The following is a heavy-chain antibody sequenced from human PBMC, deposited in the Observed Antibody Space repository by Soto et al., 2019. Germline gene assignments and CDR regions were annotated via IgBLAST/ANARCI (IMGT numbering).Heavy chain of an antibody. CDR3: AKSQAICTQFFDS. J-gene: IGHJ4*02. V-gene: IGHV3-13*01. D-gene: IGHD2-8*01. CDR1: GFTFSGFD. CDR2: IGTAGDT. Sequence: PGGSLRLSCEASGFTFSGFDMHWVRQPTGKGLEWVSSIGTAGDTYYAVSVKGRFTISRDNAKNSLSLHMNSLRAGDMAVYFCAKSQAICTQFFDSLDQGTQLTASS.